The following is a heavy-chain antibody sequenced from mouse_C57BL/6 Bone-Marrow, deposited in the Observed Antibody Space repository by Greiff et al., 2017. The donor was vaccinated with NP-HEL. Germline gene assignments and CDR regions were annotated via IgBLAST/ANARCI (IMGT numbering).Heavy chain of an antibody. CDR2: IDPYDSYT. V-gene: IGHV1-50*01. CDR1: GYTFTTYW. J-gene: IGHJ3*01. Sequence: QVQLQQPGAELVKPGASVKLSCKASGYTFTTYWMQWVKQRPGQGLEWIGEIDPYDSYTNYNQKFKGKATLTVDTSSSTANMQLSSLTSEDSAFYYCARKAYYGRSYEFAYWGQGTLVTVSA. D-gene: IGHD1-1*01. CDR3: ARKAYYGRSYEFAY.